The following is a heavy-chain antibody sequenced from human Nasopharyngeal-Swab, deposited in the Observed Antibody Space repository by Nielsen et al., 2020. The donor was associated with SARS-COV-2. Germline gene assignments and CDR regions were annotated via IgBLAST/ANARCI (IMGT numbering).Heavy chain of an antibody. CDR2: INHSGST. V-gene: IGHV4-34*01. Sequence: SETLSLTCTVSGCSISSYYWSWIRQPPGKGLEWIGEINHSGSTNYNPTLKSRVTISVDTSKNQFSLKLSSVTAADTAVYYCARETQWETPDYWGQGTLVTVSS. CDR3: ARETQWETPDY. D-gene: IGHD1-26*01. CDR1: GCSISSYY. J-gene: IGHJ4*02.